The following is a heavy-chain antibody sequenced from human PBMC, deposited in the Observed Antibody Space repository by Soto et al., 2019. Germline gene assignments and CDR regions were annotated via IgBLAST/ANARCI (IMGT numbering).Heavy chain of an antibody. Sequence: QVHLVQSGAEVKKPGSSVRVSCKASGGSFSNYAVTWVRQAPGQRLEWMGGITPMFGIANYAQKFQGRVTLTADESTCTAYMELSSLRSDDTATYYCASDRHHSGFEDWGQGTLVPVSS. CDR1: GGSFSNYA. V-gene: IGHV1-69*01. CDR2: ITPMFGIA. CDR3: ASDRHHSGFED. J-gene: IGHJ4*02.